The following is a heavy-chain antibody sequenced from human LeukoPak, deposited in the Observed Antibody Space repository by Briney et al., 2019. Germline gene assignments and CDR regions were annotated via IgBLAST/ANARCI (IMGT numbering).Heavy chain of an antibody. CDR2: INLSGST. CDR1: GGSFSGYY. D-gene: IGHD4-17*01. Sequence: SETLSLTCAVYGGSFSGYYWSWIRQPPGKGLEWIGEINLSGSTNYNPSLKSRVTVSVDTSKNQFSLKLSSVTAADTAVYYCARSKKTTVTRKPFDYWGQGTLVTVSS. V-gene: IGHV4-34*01. J-gene: IGHJ4*02. CDR3: ARSKKTTVTRKPFDY.